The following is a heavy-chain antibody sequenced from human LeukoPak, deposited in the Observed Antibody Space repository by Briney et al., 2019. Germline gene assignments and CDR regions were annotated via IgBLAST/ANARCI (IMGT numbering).Heavy chain of an antibody. CDR1: GYTFAGYY. V-gene: IGHV1-2*02. Sequence: ASVKVSCKASGYTFAGYYMHWVRQAPGQGLEWMGWVNPGDGGRNYAQMFQGRVTMTLDTSIRTVYMELSSLRSEDTAVYYCATSYSGSSFDYWGQGTLVTVSS. CDR2: VNPGDGGR. J-gene: IGHJ4*02. D-gene: IGHD1-26*01. CDR3: ATSYSGSSFDY.